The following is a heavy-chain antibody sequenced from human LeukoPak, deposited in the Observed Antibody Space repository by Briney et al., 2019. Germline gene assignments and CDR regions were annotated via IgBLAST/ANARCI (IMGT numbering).Heavy chain of an antibody. CDR2: ISYDGSNK. D-gene: IGHD3-10*01. Sequence: GGSLRLSCAASGFTFSSYAMHWVRQAPGKGLEWVAVISYDGSNKYYADSVKGRFTISRDNSKNTLYLQMNSLRAEDTAVYYCAREGGDGVSGIYWPKTNWFEPGGKGPRVTV. V-gene: IGHV3-30*04. CDR1: GFTFSSYA. CDR3: AREGGDGVSGIYWPKTNWFEP. J-gene: IGHJ5*02.